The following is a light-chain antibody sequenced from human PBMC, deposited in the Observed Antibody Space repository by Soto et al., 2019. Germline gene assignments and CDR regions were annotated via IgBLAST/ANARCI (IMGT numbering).Light chain of an antibody. Sequence: EIVMTQSPATLSLSPGERATLSCRASQSITRNLAWYQQTPGQAPRLLIYGASTRATGIPARFSGSGSGTEFTLTISSLQSEDFAVSYCQQYNNWPMWTFGQGTKVEIK. CDR3: QQYNNWPMWT. J-gene: IGKJ1*01. CDR1: QSITRN. CDR2: GAS. V-gene: IGKV3-15*01.